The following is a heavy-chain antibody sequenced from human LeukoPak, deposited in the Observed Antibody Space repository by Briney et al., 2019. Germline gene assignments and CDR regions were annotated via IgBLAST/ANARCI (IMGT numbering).Heavy chain of an antibody. CDR1: GFTFSSYS. D-gene: IGHD2-15*01. Sequence: GGSLRLSCAASGFTFSSYSMNWVRQAPGKGLEWVSSISSSSSYIYYADSVKGRFTISRDNAKNSLYLQMNSLRAEDTAVYYCASHTKLHHSRPVYYYYYGMDVWGQGTTVTVSS. J-gene: IGHJ6*02. CDR2: ISSSSSYI. CDR3: ASHTKLHHSRPVYYYYYGMDV. V-gene: IGHV3-21*01.